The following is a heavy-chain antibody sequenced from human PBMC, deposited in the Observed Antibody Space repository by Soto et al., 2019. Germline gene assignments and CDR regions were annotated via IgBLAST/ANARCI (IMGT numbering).Heavy chain of an antibody. D-gene: IGHD5-12*01. V-gene: IGHV3-15*01. CDR1: GITLSNAR. J-gene: IGHJ4*02. CDR3: NTWGHGYGNDY. CDR2: IKSNTDGGTA. Sequence: GGSLRLSCAASGITLSNARMTWVRQAPGKGLEWVGRIKSNTDGGTADYDASVRGRFTISRDDSKNTLYLQMNSLKIEDTAVYYCNTWGHGYGNDYWGPGTLVTVSS.